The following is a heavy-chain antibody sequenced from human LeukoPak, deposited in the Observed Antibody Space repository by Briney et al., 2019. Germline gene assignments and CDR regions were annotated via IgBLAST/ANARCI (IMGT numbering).Heavy chain of an antibody. D-gene: IGHD3-10*02. J-gene: IGHJ6*04. CDR3: AELGITMIGGV. V-gene: IGHV3-21*01. CDR2: ITSDSRYK. Sequence: PGGSLRLSCAASGFTFSDYNMNWVRQAPGKSLEWVSSITSDSRYKYYVDSVRGRFTISRDNAKNTLFLQIDSLRAEDTAVYYCAELGITMIGGVWGKGTTVTISS. CDR1: GFTFSDYN.